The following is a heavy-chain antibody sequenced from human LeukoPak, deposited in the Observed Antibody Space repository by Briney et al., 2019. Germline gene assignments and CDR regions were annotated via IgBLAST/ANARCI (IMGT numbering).Heavy chain of an antibody. CDR1: GGSISSYY. Sequence: SETLSLPCTVSGGSISSYYWSWIRQPPGKGLEWIGYIYYSGSTNYNPSLKSRVTISVDTSKNQFSLKLSSVTAADTAVYYCASRPGAYNWYFDYWGQGTLVTVSS. V-gene: IGHV4-59*08. D-gene: IGHD5-24*01. CDR3: ASRPGAYNWYFDY. CDR2: IYYSGST. J-gene: IGHJ4*02.